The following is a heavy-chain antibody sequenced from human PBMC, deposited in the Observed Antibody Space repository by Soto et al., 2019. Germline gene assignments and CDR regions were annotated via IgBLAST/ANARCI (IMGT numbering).Heavy chain of an antibody. J-gene: IGHJ4*02. CDR2: IYYSGST. Sequence: SETLSLTCTVSGGSISSGGYYWSWIRQHPGKGLEWIGYIYYSGSTYYNPSLKSRVTISVDTSKNQFSLKLSSVTAADTAVYYCARGATSLPLPFDYWGQGTLVTVSS. V-gene: IGHV4-31*03. CDR1: GGSISSGGYY. CDR3: ARGATSLPLPFDY.